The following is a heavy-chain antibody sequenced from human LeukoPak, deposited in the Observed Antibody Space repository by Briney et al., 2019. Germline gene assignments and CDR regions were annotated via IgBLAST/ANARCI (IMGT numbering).Heavy chain of an antibody. CDR1: GASISDSSYF. D-gene: IGHD1-26*01. J-gene: IGHJ4*02. CDR2: IYYSGST. Sequence: PSETLSLTCTVSGASISDSSYFWGWIRQPPGKGLEWIGYIYYSGSTNHNPSLKSRVTISIDTSKNHFSLDLTSVTAADTAVYYCARGLFSGSFFDYWGQGTLVTVSS. CDR3: ARGLFSGSFFDY. V-gene: IGHV4-61*03.